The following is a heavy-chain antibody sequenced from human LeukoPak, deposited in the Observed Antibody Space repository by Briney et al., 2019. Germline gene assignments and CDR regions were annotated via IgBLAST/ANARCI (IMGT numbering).Heavy chain of an antibody. Sequence: GGSLRLSCAASGFTVSSNYMSWVRQAPGKGLEWVSVIYSGGDTYYADSVKGRFTISRGNSKNMIYLEMSSLKAEDTAVYYCAKERSLEIAVAGTIFDYWGQGTLVTVSS. J-gene: IGHJ4*02. V-gene: IGHV3-66*01. CDR1: GFTVSSNY. D-gene: IGHD6-19*01. CDR2: IYSGGDT. CDR3: AKERSLEIAVAGTIFDY.